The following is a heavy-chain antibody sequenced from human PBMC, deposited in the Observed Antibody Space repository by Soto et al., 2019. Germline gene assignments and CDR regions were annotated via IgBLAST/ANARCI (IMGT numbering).Heavy chain of an antibody. CDR3: ARSLLQGDF. CDR2: INPNGGST. CDR1: GYTFIHYY. V-gene: IGHV1-46*01. J-gene: IGHJ4*02. D-gene: IGHD2-21*01. Sequence: QVQLVQSGAEVKKPGASVKISCKASGYTFIHYYIHWVRQAPGQGLEWMAIINPNGGSTNYAQKFQGRVTVTSDTSTTTVSMELNRLESDDTAVYFCARSLLQGDFWGQGTLVTVSS.